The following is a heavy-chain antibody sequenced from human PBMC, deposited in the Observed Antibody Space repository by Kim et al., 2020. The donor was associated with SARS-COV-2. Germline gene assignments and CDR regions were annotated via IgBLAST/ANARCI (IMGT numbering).Heavy chain of an antibody. CDR1: GFTFSNAW. D-gene: IGHD6-19*01. J-gene: IGHJ4*02. CDR3: TIHKWVATRPFDY. V-gene: IGHV3-15*01. CDR2: IRSKADGGTT. Sequence: GGSLRLSCAASGFTFSNAWMSWVRQAPGKGLEWVGRIRSKADGGTTDYAAPVKGRFTISRDDSRNTLYLQMNSLKTEDTAVYFCTIHKWVATRPFDYWGQGTLVTVSS.